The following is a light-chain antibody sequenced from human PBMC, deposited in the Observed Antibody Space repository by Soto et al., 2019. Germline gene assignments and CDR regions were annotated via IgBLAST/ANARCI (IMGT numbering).Light chain of an antibody. J-gene: IGKJ1*01. CDR1: QSISSW. Sequence: DIQMTQSPSTLSASVVDRVTITCRASQSISSWLAWYQQKPGKAPKLLIYKASSLESGVPSRFSGSGSGTDFTLTISSLQPEDFATYYCQQSYSTPWTCGQGTKGDIK. V-gene: IGKV1-5*03. CDR3: QQSYSTPWT. CDR2: KAS.